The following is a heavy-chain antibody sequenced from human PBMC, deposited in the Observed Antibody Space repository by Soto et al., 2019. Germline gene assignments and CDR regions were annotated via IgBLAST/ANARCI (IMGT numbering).Heavy chain of an antibody. D-gene: IGHD3-3*01. CDR1: GYTFISYY. CDR2: FDPEDGET. CDR3: ATDGVPPENYDFWSGPFDY. Sequence: ASVKVSCKASGYTFISYYMHWVRQAPGKGLEWMGGFDPEDGETIYAQKFQGRVTMTEDTSTDTAYMELSSLRSEDTAVYYCATDGVPPENYDFWSGPFDYWGQGTLVTVSS. V-gene: IGHV1-24*01. J-gene: IGHJ4*02.